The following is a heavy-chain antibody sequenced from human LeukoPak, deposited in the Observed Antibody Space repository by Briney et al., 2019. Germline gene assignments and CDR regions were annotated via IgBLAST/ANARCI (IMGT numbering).Heavy chain of an antibody. Sequence: GGSLRLSCAAPGFTFSSYSMNWVRQAPGKGLEWVSSISSSNYIYYADSVKGRFTISRDNAKNSLYLQMNSLRAEDTAVYYCARVFDYWGQGTLVTVSS. CDR1: GFTFSSYS. CDR2: ISSSNYI. V-gene: IGHV3-21*01. CDR3: ARVFDY. J-gene: IGHJ4*02.